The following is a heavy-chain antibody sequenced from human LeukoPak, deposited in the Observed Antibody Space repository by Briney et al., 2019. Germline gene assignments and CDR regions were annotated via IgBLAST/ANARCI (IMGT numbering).Heavy chain of an antibody. Sequence: SETLSLTCTVSGGSISSYYWSWILQPPGERLEWRVYIYYIGSTNYNPSLKSRVTISVDTSKNQFSLKLSSVTAADTAVYYCARYGGFGELLSNWFDPWGQGTLVTVSS. D-gene: IGHD3-10*01. V-gene: IGHV4-59*08. CDR2: IYYIGST. CDR1: GGSISSYY. CDR3: ARYGGFGELLSNWFDP. J-gene: IGHJ5*02.